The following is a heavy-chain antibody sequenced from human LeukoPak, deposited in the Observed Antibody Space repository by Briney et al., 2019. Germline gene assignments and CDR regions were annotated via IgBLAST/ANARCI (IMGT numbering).Heavy chain of an antibody. CDR1: GGSISSSSYY. J-gene: IGHJ6*02. D-gene: IGHD2-15*01. CDR3: ARYSLHYYGMDV. CDR2: IYYSGST. Sequence: SETLSLTCTVSGGSISSSSYYWGWLRQPPGTGLEWIGSIYYSGSTYYNPSLKSRVTISVDTSKNQFSLKLSSVTAADTAVYYCARYSLHYYGMDVWGQGTTVTVSS. V-gene: IGHV4-39*01.